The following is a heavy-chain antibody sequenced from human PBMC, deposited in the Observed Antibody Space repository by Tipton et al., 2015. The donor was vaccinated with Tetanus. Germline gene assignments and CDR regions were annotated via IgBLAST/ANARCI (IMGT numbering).Heavy chain of an antibody. Sequence: TLSLTCTVYGGSSSGYYWNWIRQPPGKGLEWIGEITDSGSTSYNPALKSRVTISVDPSKNQFSLKLGSVTAADTAVYYCACLPVGGRYYYYGMDVWGQGTTVTVSS. J-gene: IGHJ6*02. CDR2: ITDSGST. CDR3: ACLPVGGRYYYYGMDV. D-gene: IGHD2-15*01. V-gene: IGHV4-34*01. CDR1: GGSSSGYY.